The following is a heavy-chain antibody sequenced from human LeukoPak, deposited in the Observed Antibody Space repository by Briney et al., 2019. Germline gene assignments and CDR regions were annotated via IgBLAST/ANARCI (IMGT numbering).Heavy chain of an antibody. Sequence: GGSLRLSCATSGFPFSDVSMSWVRQAPGKGLEWISTTNSGGTSTYYAESVKGRFTISRDNSKNTLYLQMSSLRVEDTAVYYCAKQSYARSLGEGGPGTLVSVSS. CDR3: AKQSYARSLGE. J-gene: IGHJ4*02. V-gene: IGHV3-23*01. CDR1: GFPFSDVS. CDR2: TNSGGTST. D-gene: IGHD2-8*01.